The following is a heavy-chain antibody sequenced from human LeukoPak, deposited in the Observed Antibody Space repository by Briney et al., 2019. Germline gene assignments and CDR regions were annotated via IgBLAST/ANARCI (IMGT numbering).Heavy chain of an antibody. D-gene: IGHD3-10*01. CDR1: GGSISSEY. CDR2: IYTSGST. CDR3: AREPKRITMVRGGCSYAFDI. V-gene: IGHV4-4*07. Sequence: SETLSLTFTVPGGSISSEYWSWIRQPAGKGLEWIRRIYTSGSTNYNPSLKRRVTMSVDTSKNQFSLKLSSVTAADTAVYYCAREPKRITMVRGGCSYAFDIWGQGTMVTVSS. J-gene: IGHJ3*02.